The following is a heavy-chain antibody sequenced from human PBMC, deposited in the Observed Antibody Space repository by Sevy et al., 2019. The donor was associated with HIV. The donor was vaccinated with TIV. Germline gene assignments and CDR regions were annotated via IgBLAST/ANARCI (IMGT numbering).Heavy chain of an antibody. V-gene: IGHV4-34*01. CDR3: ARSPPVVVVPGAPSWFDP. J-gene: IGHJ5*02. D-gene: IGHD2-2*01. Sequence: SKTLSLTCAVHDGSFSGYYWNWIRQLPGKGLEWIGEMNESGITYYNPSLKSRVTISVDTSKKQFSLKLNSVTAVDSAVYFCARSPPVVVVPGAPSWFDPWGQGTLVTVSS. CDR1: DGSFSGYY. CDR2: MNESGIT.